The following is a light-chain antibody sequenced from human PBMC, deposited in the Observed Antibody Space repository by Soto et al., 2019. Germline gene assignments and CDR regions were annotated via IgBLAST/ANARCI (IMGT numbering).Light chain of an antibody. CDR1: QSVSSSY. V-gene: IGKV3-20*01. Sequence: EIVLTQSPGTLSLSPGERATLSCRASQSVSSSYLAWYQHKPGQAPRLLIYGASTRATGIPDRFSGSGSGTDFTLTISRLEPEDFAVYYCQQFGSSFTFGPGTK. CDR3: QQFGSSFT. CDR2: GAS. J-gene: IGKJ3*01.